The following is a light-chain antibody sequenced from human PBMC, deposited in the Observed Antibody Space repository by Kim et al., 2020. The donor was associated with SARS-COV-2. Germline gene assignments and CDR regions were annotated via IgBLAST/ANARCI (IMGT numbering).Light chain of an antibody. CDR2: RNN. J-gene: IGLJ3*02. V-gene: IGLV1-47*01. CDR3: AAWEDSLSCLWV. Sequence: LPGTAPKPLIYRNNQRPSGVPDRFSGSKSGTSASLAISGLRSEDEADYYCAAWEDSLSCLWVFGGGTKL.